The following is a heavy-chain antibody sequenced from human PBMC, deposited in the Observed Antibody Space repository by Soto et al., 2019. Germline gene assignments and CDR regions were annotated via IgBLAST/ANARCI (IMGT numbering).Heavy chain of an antibody. CDR2: ISGTGIST. V-gene: IGHV3-23*01. CDR3: AKPPVITASYYYSGMDV. CDR1: GFTFTTYP. Sequence: GGSLRLSCAASGFTFTTYPLSWVRQAPGKGLEWVSGISGTGISTYYADSVKGRFTISRDNSKNMVFLQMNSLRAEDTAIYYCAKPPVITASYYYSGMDVWGQGTTVTVSS. J-gene: IGHJ6*02.